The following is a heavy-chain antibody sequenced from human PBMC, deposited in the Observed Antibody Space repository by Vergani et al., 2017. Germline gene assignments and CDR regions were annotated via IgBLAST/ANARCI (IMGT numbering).Heavy chain of an antibody. V-gene: IGHV4-31*03. CDR3: ARHGYYDYVWGSYRYGWYFDL. CDR1: GGSISSGGYY. D-gene: IGHD3-16*02. Sequence: QVQLQESGPGLVKPSQTLSLTCTVSGGSISSGGYYWSWIRQHPGKGLEWIGYIYYSGSTYYNPSLKSRVTISVDTSKNQFALKLSSGTAADTAVYYCARHGYYDYVWGSYRYGWYFDLWGRGTLVTVSS. J-gene: IGHJ2*01. CDR2: IYYSGST.